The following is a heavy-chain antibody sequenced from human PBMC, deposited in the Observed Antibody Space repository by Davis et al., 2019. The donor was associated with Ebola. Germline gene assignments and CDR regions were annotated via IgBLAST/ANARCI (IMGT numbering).Heavy chain of an antibody. CDR2: ICAYNGNT. D-gene: IGHD3-16*01. V-gene: IGHV1-18*01. Sequence: ASVKVSCKASGYTFTSYAMHWVRQAPGQRLEWMGWICAYNGNTNYAQKLQGRVTMATDTSTSTAYMELRSLRSDDTAVYYCARGVFFFRNAGGLDPWGQGTLVTVSP. CDR1: GYTFTSYA. J-gene: IGHJ5*02. CDR3: ARGVFFFRNAGGLDP.